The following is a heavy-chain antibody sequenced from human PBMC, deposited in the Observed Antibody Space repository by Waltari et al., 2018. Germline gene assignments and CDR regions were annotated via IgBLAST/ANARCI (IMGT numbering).Heavy chain of an antibody. CDR3: AREEGIRIKNAFDI. V-gene: IGHV3-30*01. Sequence: QVQLVESGGGVVQPGRSLRLSCAASVFTFRNYAMHWVRPAPGKGLEWVAFMSYDEIYKFYADSVKGRFSISRDNSKNTLYLQMNSLRAEDTAMYFCAREEGIRIKNAFDIWGQGTMVTVSS. CDR1: VFTFRNYA. J-gene: IGHJ3*02. CDR2: MSYDEIYK.